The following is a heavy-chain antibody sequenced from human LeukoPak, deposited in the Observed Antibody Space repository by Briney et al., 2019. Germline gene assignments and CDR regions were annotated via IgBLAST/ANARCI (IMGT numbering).Heavy chain of an antibody. J-gene: IGHJ3*02. CDR2: IYYSGTT. Sequence: SETLSLTCTVSGGSISNYYWSWIRQPPGKGLEWIGYIYYSGTTNYNPSLRSRVSISVDTSKNQFSLVLSSVTAADTAVYYCARVLSGAFEIWGQGTMVTVSS. CDR3: ARVLSGAFEI. CDR1: GGSISNYY. V-gene: IGHV4-59*01. D-gene: IGHD2-8*01.